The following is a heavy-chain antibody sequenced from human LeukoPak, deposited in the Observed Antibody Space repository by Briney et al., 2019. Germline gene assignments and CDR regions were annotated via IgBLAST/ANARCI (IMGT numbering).Heavy chain of an antibody. CDR1: GFIFSTYW. CDR2: INPGGSEK. Sequence: GGSLRLSCAASGFIFSTYWMGWVRQAPGKGLEWVANINPGGSEKYYVDSVKGRFTISRDNAENSLYLQMDSLRDDDTAVYYCARKYSVTTKWFDPWGQGTLVTVSS. D-gene: IGHD4-4*01. J-gene: IGHJ5*02. CDR3: ARKYSVTTKWFDP. V-gene: IGHV3-7*01.